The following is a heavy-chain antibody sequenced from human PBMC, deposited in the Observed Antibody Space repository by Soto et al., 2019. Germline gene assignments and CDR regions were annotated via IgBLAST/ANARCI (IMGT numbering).Heavy chain of an antibody. V-gene: IGHV3-73*01. CDR1: GFTFSGSA. CDR3: TRPQTSYCSSTSCYDGNFDY. J-gene: IGHJ4*02. CDR2: IRSKANSYAT. Sequence: GGSLRLSCAASGFTFSGSAMHWVRQASGKGLEWVGRIRSKANSYATAYAASVKSRFTIPRVDSKNKAYLQMNSLKTEETAVYYCTRPQTSYCSSTSCYDGNFDYWGQGTLVTVSS. D-gene: IGHD2-2*01.